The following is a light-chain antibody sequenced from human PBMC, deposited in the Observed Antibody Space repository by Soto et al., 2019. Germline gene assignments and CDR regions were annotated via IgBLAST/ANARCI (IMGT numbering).Light chain of an antibody. CDR1: QGISSD. CDR2: DAS. CDR3: QHLHNYPTT. J-gene: IGKJ4*01. Sequence: DIQVTQSPSFMSASVGDRVTITCRASQGISSDLAWYQQKPGKAPNLLIYDASTLQSGVPSRFSGSGSGTEFTLTISSLQAEDFATYSCQHLHNYPTTFGGGTKVEIK. V-gene: IGKV1-9*01.